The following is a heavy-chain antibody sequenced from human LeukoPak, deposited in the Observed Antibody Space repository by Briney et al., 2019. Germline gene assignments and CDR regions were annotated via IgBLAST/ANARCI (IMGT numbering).Heavy chain of an antibody. V-gene: IGHV3-74*01. CDR2: INNEGNDT. J-gene: IGHJ4*02. Sequence: GGSLKLSCAASGFTFTKYWMHWVRQVPRKGLIWVSRINNEGNDTNYADSVKGRFTISRDNAKNTLYLQMNSVRAEDTAVYYCARGIYGNFDYWGQGSLVTVSS. CDR1: GFTFTKYW. D-gene: IGHD4-17*01. CDR3: ARGIYGNFDY.